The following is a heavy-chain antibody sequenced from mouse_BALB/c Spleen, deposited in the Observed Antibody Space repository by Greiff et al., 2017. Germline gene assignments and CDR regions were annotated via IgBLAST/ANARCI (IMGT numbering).Heavy chain of an antibody. Sequence: VQLQQSGAELVRSGASVKLSCTASGFNIKDYYMHWVKQSPEQGLEWIGWIDPENGDTEYAPKFQGKATMTADTSSNTAYLQLSSLTSEDTAVYYCNDGSRGDYWGQGTTLTVSS. J-gene: IGHJ2*01. V-gene: IGHV14-4*02. CDR2: IDPENGDT. CDR1: GFNIKDYY. D-gene: IGHD1-1*01. CDR3: NDGSRGDY.